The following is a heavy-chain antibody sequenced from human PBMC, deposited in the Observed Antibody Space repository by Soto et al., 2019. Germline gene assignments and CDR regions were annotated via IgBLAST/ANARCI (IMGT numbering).Heavy chain of an antibody. D-gene: IGHD3-9*01. Sequence: EVQLVQSGAEVKKPGESLKISCKGSGYSFTSYWIGWVRQMPGKGLEWMGIIYPGDSDTRYSPSFQGQVTISADKSISTAYLQWSSLKASDTAMYYCARRLYDILTGYPPGGFDPWGQGTLVTVSS. CDR3: ARRLYDILTGYPPGGFDP. J-gene: IGHJ5*02. CDR2: IYPGDSDT. V-gene: IGHV5-51*03. CDR1: GYSFTSYW.